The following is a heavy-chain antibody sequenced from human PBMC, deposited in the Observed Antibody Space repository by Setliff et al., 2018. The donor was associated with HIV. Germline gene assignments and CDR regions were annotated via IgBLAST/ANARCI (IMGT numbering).Heavy chain of an antibody. CDR2: YYNGGT. CDR3: ARKEKGGAFDI. Sequence: SETLSLTCTVSGASINSHYWNWVRQSPAKGLEWIGYYYNGGTSYNPSLQSRVTISVDTPKNQFSLHLNSVTAADTAVYYCARKEKGGAFDIWG. V-gene: IGHV4-59*11. J-gene: IGHJ3*02. CDR1: GASINSHY.